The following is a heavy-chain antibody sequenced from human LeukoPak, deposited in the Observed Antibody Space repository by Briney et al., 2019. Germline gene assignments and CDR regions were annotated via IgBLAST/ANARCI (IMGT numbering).Heavy chain of an antibody. CDR1: GFTFSSYW. J-gene: IGHJ4*02. V-gene: IGHV3-74*01. Sequence: PGGSLRLSCAASGFTFSSYWMHWVRQVPGKGLVWVARINPGGSSITYADSVKGRFTISRDNAKNRLYLQMDSLRAEDTGVYYCSRSNQADDYWGQGTLVTVSS. CDR3: SRSNQADDY. D-gene: IGHD1-14*01. CDR2: INPGGSSI.